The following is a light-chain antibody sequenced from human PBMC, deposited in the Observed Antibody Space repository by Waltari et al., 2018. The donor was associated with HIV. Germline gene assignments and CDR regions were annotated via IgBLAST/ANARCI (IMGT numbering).Light chain of an antibody. CDR3: SSYAGSNNFGV. Sequence: QSALTPPPSASGSPGQSVTISCTGTSSDVGGYNYVSWYQQHPGKAPKLMMYEVSKRPAGVPDHFSGSKSGNTASLTVSGLQAEDEADYYCSSYAGSNNFGVFGGGTKLTVL. CDR2: EVS. CDR1: SSDVGGYNY. V-gene: IGLV2-8*01. J-gene: IGLJ2*01.